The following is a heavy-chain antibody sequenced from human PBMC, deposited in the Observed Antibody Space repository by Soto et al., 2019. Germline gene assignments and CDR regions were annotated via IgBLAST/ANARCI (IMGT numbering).Heavy chain of an antibody. V-gene: IGHV3-23*01. Sequence: LRLSCAASGFTFSSYAMSWVRQAPGKGLEWVSAISGSGGSTYYADSVKGRFTISRDNSKNTLYLQMNSLRAEDTAVYYCAKASGIAAAGALDYWGQGALVTVSS. J-gene: IGHJ4*02. D-gene: IGHD6-13*01. CDR2: ISGSGGST. CDR1: GFTFSSYA. CDR3: AKASGIAAAGALDY.